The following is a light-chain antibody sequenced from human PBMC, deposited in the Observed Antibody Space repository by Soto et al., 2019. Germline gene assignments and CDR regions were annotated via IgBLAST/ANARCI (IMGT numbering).Light chain of an antibody. CDR3: SSYAGSNIHYV. CDR1: RSDVGGYNY. J-gene: IGLJ1*01. Sequence: QSALTQPPSASGSPGQSVTISCTGARSDVGGYNYVSWYQQHPGKAPKLMIYEVTKRPSGVPDRFSGSKSGNTASLTVSGVQADDEADYYCSSYAGSNIHYVFGTGTKLTVL. V-gene: IGLV2-8*01. CDR2: EVT.